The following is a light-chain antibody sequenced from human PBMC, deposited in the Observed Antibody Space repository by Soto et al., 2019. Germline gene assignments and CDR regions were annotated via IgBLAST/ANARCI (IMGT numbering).Light chain of an antibody. CDR3: SSYAGSNNYV. Sequence: SVLTQPPSASGSPGQSVTISCTGTSSDVGGYNYISWYRQHPGKAPKLMIYEVNKRPSGVPDRFSGSKSGNTASLTVSGLQAEDEADYFCSSYAGSNNYVFGTGTKVTVL. J-gene: IGLJ1*01. CDR1: SSDVGGYNY. CDR2: EVN. V-gene: IGLV2-8*01.